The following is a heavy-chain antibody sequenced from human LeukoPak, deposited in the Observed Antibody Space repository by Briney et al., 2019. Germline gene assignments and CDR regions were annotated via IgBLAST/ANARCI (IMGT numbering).Heavy chain of an antibody. Sequence: GRSLRLSCAASGFTFSSYAMHWVRQAPGKGLEWVAVISYDGSNKYYADSVRGRFTISRDNSKNTLYLQMNSLRAEDTAVYYCARDPLHWNDGVDDSFDIWGQGTMVTVSS. V-gene: IGHV3-30-3*01. CDR1: GFTFSSYA. J-gene: IGHJ3*02. CDR2: ISYDGSNK. CDR3: ARDPLHWNDGVDDSFDI. D-gene: IGHD1-1*01.